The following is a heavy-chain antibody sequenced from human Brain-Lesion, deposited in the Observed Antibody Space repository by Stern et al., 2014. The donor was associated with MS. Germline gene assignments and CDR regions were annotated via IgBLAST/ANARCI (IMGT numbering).Heavy chain of an antibody. CDR3: ARGRVVPGFQYYATDV. J-gene: IGHJ6*02. Sequence: QVQLQESGPGLVKPSQTLSLSCTVSGGSISSGGYYWSWIRQPAGQGLEWIGRIFNSGSTSHNPSLKSRVTISIDTSKNQFPLGLNSMTAADTAVYYCARGRVVPGFQYYATDVWGQGTTVIVSS. D-gene: IGHD2-2*01. CDR2: IFNSGST. CDR1: GGSISSGGYY. V-gene: IGHV4-61*02.